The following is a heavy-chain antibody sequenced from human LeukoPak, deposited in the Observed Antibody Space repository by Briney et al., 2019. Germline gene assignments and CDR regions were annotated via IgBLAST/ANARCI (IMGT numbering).Heavy chain of an antibody. D-gene: IGHD3-3*01. Sequence: ASVKVSCKVSGYTLTELSMHWVRQAPGKGFEWMGGFDPEDGEAIYAQKFQGRVTMTEDTSTDTAYMELSSLRSEDTAVYYCATVSPYYDFWSGYYPNWGQGTLVTVSS. CDR1: GYTLTELS. CDR2: FDPEDGEA. V-gene: IGHV1-24*01. J-gene: IGHJ4*02. CDR3: ATVSPYYDFWSGYYPN.